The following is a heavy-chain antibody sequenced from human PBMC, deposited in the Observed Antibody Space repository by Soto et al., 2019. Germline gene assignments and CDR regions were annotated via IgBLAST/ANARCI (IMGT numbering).Heavy chain of an antibody. J-gene: IGHJ3*02. Sequence: SVKISCKASGGTFSSYTISWVRQAPGQGLEWMGRIIPILGIANYAQKFQGRVTITADKSTSTAYMELSSLRSEDTAVYYCAREGNGGINPGPNAFDIWGQGTMVTVSS. CDR3: AREGNGGINPGPNAFDI. D-gene: IGHD2-15*01. CDR2: IIPILGIA. CDR1: GGTFSSYT. V-gene: IGHV1-69*04.